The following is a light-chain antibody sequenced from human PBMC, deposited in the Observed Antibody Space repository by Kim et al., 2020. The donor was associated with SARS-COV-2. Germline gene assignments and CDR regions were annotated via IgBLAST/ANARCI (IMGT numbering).Light chain of an antibody. J-gene: IGKJ5*01. V-gene: IGKV3-11*01. Sequence: SPVESATLSCRASQRVSSDLAWYQQRPGQPPRLHIYDGSVRATGFPARFRGSGYGTDFTLTIDSLEPDDFVVYYCHHRSDWPRGAFGQGTRLEIK. CDR3: HHRSDWPRGA. CDR2: DGS. CDR1: QRVSSD.